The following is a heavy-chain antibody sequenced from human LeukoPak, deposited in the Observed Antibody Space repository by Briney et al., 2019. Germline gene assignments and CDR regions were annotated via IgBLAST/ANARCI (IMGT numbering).Heavy chain of an antibody. D-gene: IGHD1-26*01. CDR2: ISGSGGST. Sequence: QSGGSLRLSCAASGFTFSSYGMSWVRQAPGKGLEWVSAISGSGGSTYYADSVKGRFTISRDNAKNSLYLQMNSLRAEDTAVYYCARAYSETYGLGYYYMDVWGKGTTVTISS. V-gene: IGHV3-23*01. J-gene: IGHJ6*03. CDR1: GFTFSSYG. CDR3: ARAYSETYGLGYYYMDV.